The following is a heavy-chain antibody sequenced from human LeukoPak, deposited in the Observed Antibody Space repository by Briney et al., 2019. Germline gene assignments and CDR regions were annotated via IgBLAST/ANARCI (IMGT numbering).Heavy chain of an antibody. J-gene: IGHJ1*01. Sequence: SVKVSCKASGGTFSSYAISWVRPAPGQGLEWMGRIIPILGIANYAQKFQGRVTITADKSTSTAYMELSSLRSEDTAVYYCAREDTAMDQQYFQHWGQGTLVTVSS. CDR1: GGTFSSYA. CDR2: IIPILGIA. CDR3: AREDTAMDQQYFQH. D-gene: IGHD5-18*01. V-gene: IGHV1-69*04.